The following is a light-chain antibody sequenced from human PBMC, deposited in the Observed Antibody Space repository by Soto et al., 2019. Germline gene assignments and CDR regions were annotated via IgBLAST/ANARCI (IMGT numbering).Light chain of an antibody. CDR3: NSYTSSGTYV. Sequence: QSALTQPASVSVSPGQSITISCTGTSSDVGGYNYVSWYQQHPGKAPKLMIYGVSNRPSGVYSRFSGSTSGNTASLTISGLQAEDEADYYCNSYTSSGTYVFGTGTKLTVL. V-gene: IGLV2-14*01. CDR2: GVS. J-gene: IGLJ1*01. CDR1: SSDVGGYNY.